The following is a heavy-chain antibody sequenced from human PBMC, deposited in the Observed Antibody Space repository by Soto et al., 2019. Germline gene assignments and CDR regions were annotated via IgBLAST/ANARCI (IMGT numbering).Heavy chain of an antibody. Sequence: SETLSLTCTVSGVSISSYYWSWIRQAPGKGLEWIAYIYYNGNINYNPSLKSRATISIDVSKSQFSLKLNSVTAADTAVYYCAREERGSPGGDPWGQGTLVTVSS. V-gene: IGHV4-59*01. CDR1: GVSISSYY. CDR2: IYYNGNI. J-gene: IGHJ5*02. CDR3: AREERGSPGGDP. D-gene: IGHD2-15*01.